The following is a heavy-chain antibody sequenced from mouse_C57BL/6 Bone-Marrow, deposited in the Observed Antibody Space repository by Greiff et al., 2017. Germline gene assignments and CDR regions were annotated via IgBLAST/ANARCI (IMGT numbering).Heavy chain of an antibody. J-gene: IGHJ2*01. CDR3: TTWRGDYFDY. Sequence: VQLQQSGAELVRPGASVKLSCTASGFNIKDYYMHWVKQRPEQGLEWIGWIDPENGDTEYASKFQGKATITADTSSNTAYLQLSSLTSEDTAVYYCTTWRGDYFDYWGQGTTLTVSS. CDR2: IDPENGDT. V-gene: IGHV14-4*01. CDR1: GFNIKDYY.